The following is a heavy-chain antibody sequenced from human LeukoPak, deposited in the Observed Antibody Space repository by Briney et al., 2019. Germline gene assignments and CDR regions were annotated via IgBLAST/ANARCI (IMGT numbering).Heavy chain of an antibody. Sequence: GGSLRLSCVACGFTFSQYWMSWARQAPGKGRECLANMKEDRSARYYVDAMKGRFTISRDNAKNSLYLQMNSLRAEDTAVYYCAREQGWYDSYYGMDVWGQGTTVTVSS. CDR1: GFTFSQYW. CDR2: MKEDRSAR. CDR3: AREQGWYDSYYGMDV. J-gene: IGHJ6*02. V-gene: IGHV3-7*01.